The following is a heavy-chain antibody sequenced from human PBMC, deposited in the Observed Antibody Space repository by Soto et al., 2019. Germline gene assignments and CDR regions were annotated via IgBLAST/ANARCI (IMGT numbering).Heavy chain of an antibody. CDR3: ATSSVSRLLNHWYFDL. J-gene: IGHJ2*01. CDR1: GGSISSSDYY. V-gene: IGHV4-39*01. Sequence: PWETLSLTCTVSGGSISSSDYYWGWIRQPPGKGLEWIGSISFGVTTYYNPSLKSRLTISIDTSNNQFSLKLSSVTAADTAVYYCATSSVSRLLNHWYFDLWGRGTLVTVS. CDR2: ISFGVTT.